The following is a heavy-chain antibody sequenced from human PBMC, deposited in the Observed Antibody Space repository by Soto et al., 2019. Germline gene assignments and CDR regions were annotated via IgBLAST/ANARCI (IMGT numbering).Heavy chain of an antibody. Sequence: GGSLRLSCAASGFTFSYFAMSWVRQAPGRGLEWVSATNGATGGTFYADFVKGRFTISRDNPKNMLYLQMNSLRAEDTAVYYCAKGIHNPRYLDYWGQGTLVTVSS. J-gene: IGHJ4*02. V-gene: IGHV3-23*01. CDR2: TNGATGGT. CDR3: AKGIHNPRYLDY. D-gene: IGHD5-18*01. CDR1: GFTFSYFA.